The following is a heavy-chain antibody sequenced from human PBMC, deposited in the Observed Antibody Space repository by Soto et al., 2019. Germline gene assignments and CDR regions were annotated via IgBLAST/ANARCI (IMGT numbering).Heavy chain of an antibody. CDR2: IRNNANSYAT. D-gene: IGHD2-8*02. CDR3: ASLSPEEIILI. J-gene: IGHJ4*02. CDR1: GCNFSGYA. Sequence: EVQLVESGGGLVQPGGSLKLSCAASGCNFSGYAMNWVRQASGKGLEWVGRIRNNANSYATAYAASVKGRLTIARDDSQNRAYLPMNRLTTEDTAVYYWASLSPEEIILIWGQGTLLTVPS. V-gene: IGHV3-73*02.